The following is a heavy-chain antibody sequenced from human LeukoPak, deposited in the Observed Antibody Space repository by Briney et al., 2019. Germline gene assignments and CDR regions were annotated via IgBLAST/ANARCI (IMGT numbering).Heavy chain of an antibody. CDR2: IYTSGRT. Sequence: PSETLSLTCTVSGGSISTSNYYWGWIRQPPGKGLEWIGRIYTSGRTIYNPSLKSRVTISADTSKNQFSLRVGSVTAADTAVYYCARGYWFYFDYWGQGTLVTVSS. V-gene: IGHV4-61*02. CDR3: ARGYWFYFDY. J-gene: IGHJ4*02. D-gene: IGHD2-8*02. CDR1: GGSISTSNYY.